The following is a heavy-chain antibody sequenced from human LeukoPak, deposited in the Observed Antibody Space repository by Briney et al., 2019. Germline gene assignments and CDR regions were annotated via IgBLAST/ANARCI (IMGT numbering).Heavy chain of an antibody. CDR1: GFTFSSSN. D-gene: IGHD5-18*01. CDR2: ISSSSRTT. V-gene: IGHV3-48*01. J-gene: IGHJ6*02. CDR3: ASDPYSSDYYGMDV. Sequence: GGSLRLSCAASGFTFSSSNMNWVRQAPGKGLEWVSYISSSSRTTYYADSVKGRFTISRDNAKNSLYLQMNSLRAEDTAVYYCASDPYSSDYYGMDVWGQGTTVTVSS.